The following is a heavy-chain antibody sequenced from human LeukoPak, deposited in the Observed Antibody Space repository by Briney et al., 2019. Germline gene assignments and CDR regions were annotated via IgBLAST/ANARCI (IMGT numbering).Heavy chain of an antibody. V-gene: IGHV3-33*08. J-gene: IGHJ6*02. CDR1: GFTFSSYG. D-gene: IGHD2-2*01. CDR2: IWYDGSNK. CDR3: ARRGVVVVPAATDYYYYYGMDV. Sequence: GGSLRLSCAASGFTFSSYGMHWVRQAPGKGLEWVAVIWYDGSNKYYADSVKGRFTISRDNSKNTLYLQMNSLRAEDTAVYYCARRGVVVVPAATDYYYYYGMDVWGQGTTVTVSS.